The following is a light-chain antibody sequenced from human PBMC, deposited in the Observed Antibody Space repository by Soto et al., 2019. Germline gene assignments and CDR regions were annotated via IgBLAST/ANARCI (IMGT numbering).Light chain of an antibody. CDR1: SSNIGSNY. J-gene: IGLJ7*01. CDR2: RND. V-gene: IGLV1-47*01. CDR3: AAWDDTLSGPA. Sequence: QAVVTQPPSASGTPGQRVTISCSGSSSNIGSNYVYWYQQFPGTAPKLLIYRNDQRPSGVPDRFSGSKSGTSASLAISGLRSEDEADYYCAAWDDTLSGPAFGGGTKLTVL.